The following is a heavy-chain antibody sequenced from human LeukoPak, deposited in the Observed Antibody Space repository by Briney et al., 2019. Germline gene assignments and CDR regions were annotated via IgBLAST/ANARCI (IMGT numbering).Heavy chain of an antibody. D-gene: IGHD2-15*01. J-gene: IGHJ4*02. Sequence: PGGSLRLSCAASGFTFSSYGMHWVRQAPGKGLEWVAVISSDGSNKYYADSVKGRFSISRDNSKNTLYLQMNSLRAEDTAVYYRAKAGCSGGSCYVYFDYWGQGTLVTVSS. V-gene: IGHV3-30*18. CDR1: GFTFSSYG. CDR3: AKAGCSGGSCYVYFDY. CDR2: ISSDGSNK.